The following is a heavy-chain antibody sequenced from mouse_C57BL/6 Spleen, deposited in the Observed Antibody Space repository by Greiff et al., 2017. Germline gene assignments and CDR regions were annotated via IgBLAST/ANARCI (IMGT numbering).Heavy chain of an antibody. CDR2: INPYNGGT. Sequence: EVQLQQSGPVLVKPGASVKMSCKASGYTFTDYYMNWVKQSHGKSLEWIGVINPYNGGTSYNQKFKGKATLTVDKSSSTAYMELNSLTSEDSAVYYCARWVFITTVVEDYYAMDYWGQGTSVTVSS. CDR3: ARWVFITTVVEDYYAMDY. CDR1: GYTFTDYY. J-gene: IGHJ4*01. V-gene: IGHV1-19*01. D-gene: IGHD1-1*01.